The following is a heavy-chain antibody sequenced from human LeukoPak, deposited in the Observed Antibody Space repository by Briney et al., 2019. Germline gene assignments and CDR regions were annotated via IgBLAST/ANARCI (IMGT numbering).Heavy chain of an antibody. Sequence: SVKVSCKASGYTFTSYAMNWVRQAPGQGLEWMGWINTNTGNPTYAQGFTGRFVFSLDTSVSTAYLQISSLKAEDTAVYYCAREYCSGGSCYWFDPWGQGTLVTVSS. CDR2: INTNTGNP. CDR3: AREYCSGGSCYWFDP. J-gene: IGHJ5*02. CDR1: GYTFTSYA. V-gene: IGHV7-4-1*02. D-gene: IGHD2-15*01.